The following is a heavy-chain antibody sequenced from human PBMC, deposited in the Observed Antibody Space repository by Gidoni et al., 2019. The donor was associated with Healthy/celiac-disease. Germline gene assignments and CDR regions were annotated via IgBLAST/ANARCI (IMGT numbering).Heavy chain of an antibody. V-gene: IGHV3-11*01. Sequence: QVQLVESGGGLVKPGGSLRLSCAASAFTCSDYYMSWICQAPGKGLEWVSYISSSGSTIYYAGSVKGRFTISRDNAKNSLYLQMNSLRAEDTAVYYCARERYFDWLVDYWGQGTLVTVSS. CDR2: ISSSGSTI. CDR1: AFTCSDYY. J-gene: IGHJ4*02. D-gene: IGHD3-9*01. CDR3: ARERYFDWLVDY.